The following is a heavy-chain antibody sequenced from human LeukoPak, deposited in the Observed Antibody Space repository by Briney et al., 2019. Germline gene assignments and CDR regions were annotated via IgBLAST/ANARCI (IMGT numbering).Heavy chain of an antibody. J-gene: IGHJ6*03. V-gene: IGHV1-69*05. D-gene: IGHD3-16*01. CDR3: ARSARGSYYYYMDV. Sequence: GASVKVSCKASGGTFSSYAISWVRQAPGQGLEWMGGIIPIFGTANYAQKFQGRVTITTDESTSTAYMELGSRRSEDTALYYCARSARGSYYYYMDVWGKGTTVTVSS. CDR2: IIPIFGTA. CDR1: GGTFSSYA.